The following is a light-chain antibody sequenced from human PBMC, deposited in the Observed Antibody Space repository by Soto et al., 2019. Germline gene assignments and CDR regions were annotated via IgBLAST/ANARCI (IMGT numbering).Light chain of an antibody. CDR1: HVINNQ. V-gene: IGKV1-5*01. Sequence: DIRMTQSPSTLSASVGDRVTIPCRASHVINNQLAWYQQKPGKAPKLLIYDVSTLESGVPSRFSGRGSGTEFTLTISSLQPDDFATYYCQQYRSYWQMFGQGTKVDIK. J-gene: IGKJ1*01. CDR3: QQYRSYWQM. CDR2: DVS.